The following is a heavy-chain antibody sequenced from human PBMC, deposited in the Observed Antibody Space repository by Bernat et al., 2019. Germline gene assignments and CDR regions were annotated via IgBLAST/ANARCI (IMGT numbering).Heavy chain of an antibody. CDR2: INSDGSGT. D-gene: IGHD3-3*01. J-gene: IGHJ6*02. CDR1: GFTFSSYW. V-gene: IGHV3-74*01. Sequence: EVQLVESGGGLVQPGGSLRLSCAASGFTFSSYWMHWVRQAPGKGLVWVSRINSDGSGTRSADSVKGRFTISRDNAKNTLYLQMNSLRAEDTAVYYCAREFVTIFGVNYYQYGMDVWGQGTTVTVSS. CDR3: AREFVTIFGVNYYQYGMDV.